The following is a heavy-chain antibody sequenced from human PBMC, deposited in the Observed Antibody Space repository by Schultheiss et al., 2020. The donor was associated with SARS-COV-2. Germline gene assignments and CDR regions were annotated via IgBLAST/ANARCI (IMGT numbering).Heavy chain of an antibody. CDR3: ARAVLNYYFDY. CDR2: ISGSGGST. D-gene: IGHD6-6*01. CDR1: GFTFSSYA. J-gene: IGHJ4*02. V-gene: IGHV3-23*01. Sequence: GESLKISCAASGFTFSSYAMSWVRQAPGKGLEWVSAISGSGGSTYYADSVKGRFTISRDNSKNTLYLQMNSLRAEDTAVYYCARAVLNYYFDYWGQGTLVTVSS.